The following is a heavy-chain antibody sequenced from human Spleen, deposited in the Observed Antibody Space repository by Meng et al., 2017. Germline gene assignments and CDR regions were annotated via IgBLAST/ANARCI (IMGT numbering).Heavy chain of an antibody. D-gene: IGHD5-24*01. Sequence: GESLKISCAASGFPFSTYAMSWVRQAPWKVLEWVSYISGSGRTIYYADSVKGRFTISRDNAKNSVYLQMNSLRVEDTAVYYCARLDMTTKALAYWGQGTLVTVSS. CDR3: ARLDMTTKALAY. CDR1: GFPFSTYA. J-gene: IGHJ4*02. CDR2: ISGSGRTI. V-gene: IGHV3-11*01.